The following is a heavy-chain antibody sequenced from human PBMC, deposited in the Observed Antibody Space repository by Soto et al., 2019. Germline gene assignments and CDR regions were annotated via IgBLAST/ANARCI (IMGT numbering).Heavy chain of an antibody. CDR2: IYATGTT. D-gene: IGHD1-1*01. J-gene: IGHJ5*02. Sequence: SETLSLTCTVSGASISGFYWSWIRKSAGKGLEWIGRIYATGTTDYNPSLKSRVMMSVDTSKKQFSLKLRSVTAADTTVYYCVRDGTKTLRDWLDPWGQGISVTVSS. V-gene: IGHV4-4*07. CDR3: VRDGTKTLRDWLDP. CDR1: GASISGFY.